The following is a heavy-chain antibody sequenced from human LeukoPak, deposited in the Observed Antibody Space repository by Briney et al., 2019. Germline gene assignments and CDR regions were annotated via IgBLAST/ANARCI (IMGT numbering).Heavy chain of an antibody. V-gene: IGHV4-39*01. Sequence: SDTLSLTCNVSGGSISTSSYYRGWIRQPPGKGLEWIGTIYYTGTTDYNPSLKGRLTISIDRSKNQFSLRLSSVTAADTAVYYCASLGWNAAFASWGQGTLVPVSS. CDR3: ASLGWNAAFAS. D-gene: IGHD1-1*01. CDR1: GGSISTSSYY. CDR2: IYYTGTT. J-gene: IGHJ4*02.